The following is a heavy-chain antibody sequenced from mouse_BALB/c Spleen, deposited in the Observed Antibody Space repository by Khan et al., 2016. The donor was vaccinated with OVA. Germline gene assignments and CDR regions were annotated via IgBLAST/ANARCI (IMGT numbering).Heavy chain of an antibody. CDR1: GYTFTSYT. J-gene: IGHJ4*01. Sequence: QVRLQQSGAELARPGASVKMSCKASGYTFTSYTMHWVKQRPGQGLEWIGYINPSSGYTNYNQKFKDKATLTTDKSSSPAYMQLSSLTSEDSAVYYCARIYYDYDGYYAMDYWGQGTSVTVSS. V-gene: IGHV1-4*01. CDR2: INPSSGYT. D-gene: IGHD2-4*01. CDR3: ARIYYDYDGYYAMDY.